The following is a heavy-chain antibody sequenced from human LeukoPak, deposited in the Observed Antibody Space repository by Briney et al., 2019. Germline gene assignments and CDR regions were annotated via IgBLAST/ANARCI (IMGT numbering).Heavy chain of an antibody. CDR2: ISYDGSNK. CDR3: ARDAGYSSGWLDY. D-gene: IGHD6-19*01. V-gene: IGHV3-30-3*01. J-gene: IGHJ4*02. CDR1: GFTFSSYA. Sequence: GGSLRLSCAASGFTFSSYAMHWVRQAPGKGLEWVAVISYDGSNKYYADSVKGRFTISRDNSKNTLYLQMNSLRAEDTAVYYCARDAGYSSGWLDYWGQGTPVTVSS.